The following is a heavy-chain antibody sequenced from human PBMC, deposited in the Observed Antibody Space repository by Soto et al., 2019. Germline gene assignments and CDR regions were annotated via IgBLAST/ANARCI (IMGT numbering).Heavy chain of an antibody. V-gene: IGHV3-23*01. CDR2: ISGSGGST. Sequence: GGSLRLSCAASGFTFSSYAMSWVRQAPGKGLEWVSAISGSGGSTYYADSVKGRFTISRDNSKNTLYLQMNSLRAEDTAVYYCAKGGASVIYGSGWYPRSYYYGMDVWGQGTTVTVSS. CDR3: AKGGASVIYGSGWYPRSYYYGMDV. CDR1: GFTFSSYA. D-gene: IGHD6-19*01. J-gene: IGHJ6*02.